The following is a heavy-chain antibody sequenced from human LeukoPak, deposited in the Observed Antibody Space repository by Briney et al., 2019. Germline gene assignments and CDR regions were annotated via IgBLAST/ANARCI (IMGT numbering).Heavy chain of an antibody. CDR2: INPNSGGT. CDR1: GYTFTGYY. Sequence: ASVPVSCQACGYTFTGYYIHLVRQAPGKEVEWMGWINPNSGGTNYAQKCQGRVTMTRDTSSSTGYMELSRLRSDDTAVYYCARGLRSGSGSYTWGQGTLVTVSS. CDR3: ARGLRSGSGSYT. D-gene: IGHD3-10*01. V-gene: IGHV1-2*02. J-gene: IGHJ4*02.